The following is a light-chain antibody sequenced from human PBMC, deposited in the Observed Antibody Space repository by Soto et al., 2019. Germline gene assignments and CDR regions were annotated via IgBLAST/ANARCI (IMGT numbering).Light chain of an antibody. J-gene: IGLJ7*01. Sequence: QSVLTQPASVSGSPGQSITISCTGTSSDVGGYNYVSWYQQHPGKGPKLMIYDVSNRPSGVSNRFSGSKSGNTASLTISGLQAEDEADYYCSSYTCSTPAVFGGGTQLTVL. CDR3: SSYTCSTPAV. CDR2: DVS. CDR1: SSDVGGYNY. V-gene: IGLV2-14*01.